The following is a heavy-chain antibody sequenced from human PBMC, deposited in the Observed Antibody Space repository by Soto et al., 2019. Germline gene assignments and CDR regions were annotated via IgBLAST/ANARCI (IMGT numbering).Heavy chain of an antibody. CDR1: GFTFSNYA. CDR2: ISGSGGST. Sequence: GGSLRLSCAASGFTFSNYAMKWVRQAPGKGLEWVAAISGSGGSTYHADSVKGRFTISRDNSNNTLYLQMSSLRAEDTAVYYCAKGPLLEWFDYWGQGTLVTVSS. D-gene: IGHD3-3*01. J-gene: IGHJ5*01. CDR3: AKGPLLEWFDY. V-gene: IGHV3-23*01.